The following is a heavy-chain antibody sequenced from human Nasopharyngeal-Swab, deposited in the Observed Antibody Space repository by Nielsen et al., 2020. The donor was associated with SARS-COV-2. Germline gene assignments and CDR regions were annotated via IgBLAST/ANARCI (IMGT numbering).Heavy chain of an antibody. D-gene: IGHD3-16*02. Sequence: VCQAPGKGLEWGAVISFDGNTKHYADSVEGRLTISRDNSKNTLFLQMSSLRAEDTAVYFCAKEMPGYSGPGRYNCYFDSWGQGAQVTVSS. CDR3: AKEMPGYSGPGRYNCYFDS. CDR2: ISFDGNTK. J-gene: IGHJ4*02. V-gene: IGHV3-30*18.